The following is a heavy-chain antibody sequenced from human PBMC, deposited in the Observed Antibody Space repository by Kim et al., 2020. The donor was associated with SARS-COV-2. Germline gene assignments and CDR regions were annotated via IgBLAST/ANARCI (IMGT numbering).Heavy chain of an antibody. J-gene: IGHJ5*02. CDR1: GFNFRIYA. Sequence: GGSLRLSCAASGFNFRIYAMSWVRQAPGKGLEWVSSIYGPGSRTDYADSVKGRFSISRDTSENIVYLQMNGLRAEDTAIYYCTKGVAVPGTFLSWGPGTL. CDR2: IYGPGSRT. CDR3: TKGVAVPGTFLS. D-gene: IGHD6-19*01. V-gene: IGHV3-23*05.